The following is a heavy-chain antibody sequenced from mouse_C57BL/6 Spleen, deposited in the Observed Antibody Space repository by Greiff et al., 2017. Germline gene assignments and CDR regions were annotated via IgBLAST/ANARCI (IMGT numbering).Heavy chain of an antibody. V-gene: IGHV1-55*01. CDR1: GYTFTSYW. CDR2: IYPGSGST. CDR3: ARERNYYGSSSYFDY. Sequence: QVQLKQPGAELVKPGASVKMSCKASGYTFTSYWITWVKQRPGQGLEWIGDIYPGSGSTNYNEKFKSKATLTVDTSSSTAYMQLSSLTSEDSAVYYCARERNYYGSSSYFDYWGQGTTLTVSS. J-gene: IGHJ2*01. D-gene: IGHD1-1*01.